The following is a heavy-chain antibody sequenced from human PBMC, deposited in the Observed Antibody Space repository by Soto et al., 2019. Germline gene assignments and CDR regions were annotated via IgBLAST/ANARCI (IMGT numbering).Heavy chain of an antibody. V-gene: IGHV1-8*01. CDR2: MNPNSGNT. J-gene: IGHJ5*02. D-gene: IGHD3-3*01. Sequence: ASVKVSCKASGHTFTSYDINWVRQATGQGLEWMGWMNPNSGNTGYAQKFQGRVTMTRNTSISTAYMELSSLRSEDTAVYYCARGQDDFWSGYLLNWFDPWGQGTLVTVSS. CDR1: GHTFTSYD. CDR3: ARGQDDFWSGYLLNWFDP.